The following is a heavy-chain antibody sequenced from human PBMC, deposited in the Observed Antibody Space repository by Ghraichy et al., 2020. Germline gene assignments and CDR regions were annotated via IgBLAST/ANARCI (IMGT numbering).Heavy chain of an antibody. CDR3: ARQGRITMVRGFLRLGGMDV. J-gene: IGHJ6*02. Sequence: GGSLRLSCAASGFTVSSNYMSWVRQAPGKGLEWVSVIYSGGSTYYADSVKGRFTISRDNSKNTLYLQMNSLRAEDTAVYYCARQGRITMVRGFLRLGGMDVWGQGTTVTVSS. V-gene: IGHV3-53*01. CDR1: GFTVSSNY. CDR2: IYSGGST. D-gene: IGHD3-10*01.